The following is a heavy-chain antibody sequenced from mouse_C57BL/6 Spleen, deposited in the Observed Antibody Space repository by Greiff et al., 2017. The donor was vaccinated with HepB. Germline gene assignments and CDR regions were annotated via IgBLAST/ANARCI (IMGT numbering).Heavy chain of an antibody. CDR1: GFSLTSYG. J-gene: IGHJ4*01. CDR2: IWSGGST. D-gene: IGHD1-2*01. V-gene: IGHV2-2*01. CDR3: AAHYDGGYYYAMDY. Sequence: VQLVESGPGLVQPSQSLSITCTVSGFSLTSYGVHWVRQSPGKGLEWLGVIWSGGSTDYNAAFISRLSISKDNSKSQVFFKMNSLQADDTAIYYCAAHYDGGYYYAMDYWGQGTSVTVSS.